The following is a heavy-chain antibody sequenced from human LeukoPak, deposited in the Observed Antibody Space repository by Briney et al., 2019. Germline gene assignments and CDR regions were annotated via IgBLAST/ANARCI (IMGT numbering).Heavy chain of an antibody. Sequence: SVKVSCKASGGTCSSYAISWVRQAPGQGLEWMGGIIPIFGTANYAQKFQGRVTITTDECTSTAYMELSSLRSEDTAVYYCAREWISGGSGSYIRDYWGQGTLVTVSS. CDR1: GGTCSSYA. CDR2: IIPIFGTA. D-gene: IGHD3-10*01. CDR3: AREWISGGSGSYIRDY. J-gene: IGHJ4*02. V-gene: IGHV1-69*05.